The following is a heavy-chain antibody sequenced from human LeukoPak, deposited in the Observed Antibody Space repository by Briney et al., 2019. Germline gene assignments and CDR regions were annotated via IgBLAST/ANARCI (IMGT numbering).Heavy chain of an antibody. CDR3: AREWDSGSYYLGYFDY. CDR2: IRNKANSYTT. Sequence: GGSLRLSCAASGFTFSDHYMDWVRQAPGKGLEWVGRIRNKANSYTTEYAASVKGRFTISRDDSKNSLYLQMNSLKCEDTAVYYCAREWDSGSYYLGYFDYWGQGTLVTVTS. D-gene: IGHD1-26*01. J-gene: IGHJ4*02. V-gene: IGHV3-72*01. CDR1: GFTFSDHY.